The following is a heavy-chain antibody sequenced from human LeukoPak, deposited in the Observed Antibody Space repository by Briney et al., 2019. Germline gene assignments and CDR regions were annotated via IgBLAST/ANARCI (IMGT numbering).Heavy chain of an antibody. CDR2: ISAYNGNT. V-gene: IGHV1-18*01. Sequence: ASVKVSCKASGYTFTSYGISWVRQAPGRGLEWMGWISAYNGNTNYAQKLQGRVTMTTDTSTSTAYMELRSLRSDDTAVYYCARGNYYDSSGYYPFGYWGQGTLVTVSS. CDR1: GYTFTSYG. CDR3: ARGNYYDSSGYYPFGY. D-gene: IGHD3-22*01. J-gene: IGHJ4*02.